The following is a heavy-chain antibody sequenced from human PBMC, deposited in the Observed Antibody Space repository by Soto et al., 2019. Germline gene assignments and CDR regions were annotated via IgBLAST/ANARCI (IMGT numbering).Heavy chain of an antibody. J-gene: IGHJ4*02. V-gene: IGHV3-21*01. D-gene: IGHD3-22*01. CDR2: ISSSSSYI. CDR3: ATEKHYFDTGGYYY. CDR1: GFTFSSYS. Sequence: GGSLRLSCAASGFTFSSYSMNWVRQAPGKGLEWVSSISSSSSYIYYADTVKGRFTISRDNAKNSLYLQMNSLRAEDTAVYYCATEKHYFDTGGYYYWGQGTLVTVSS.